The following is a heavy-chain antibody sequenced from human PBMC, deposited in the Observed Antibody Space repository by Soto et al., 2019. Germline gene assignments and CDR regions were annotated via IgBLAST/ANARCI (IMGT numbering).Heavy chain of an antibody. CDR1: GYTFTNYG. D-gene: IGHD3-3*01. Sequence: QVQLVQSGVEVKKPGASVKVSCKASGYTFTNYGITWVRQAPGQGLEWLGWISGYNGKTNYAQKIQGRVTMTTDTSTTTAYMDLRSLRYDDTAVYYCARGGRFAVADTDYWGQGTLLTVSS. CDR2: ISGYNGKT. CDR3: ARGGRFAVADTDY. J-gene: IGHJ4*02. V-gene: IGHV1-18*01.